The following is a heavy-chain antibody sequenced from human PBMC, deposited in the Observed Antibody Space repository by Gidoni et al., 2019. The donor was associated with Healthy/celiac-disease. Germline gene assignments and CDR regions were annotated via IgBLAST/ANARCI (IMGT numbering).Heavy chain of an antibody. CDR3: ARDREAAGPFYGMDV. Sequence: QVQLVESGGGVVQPGRSLRLSCAASGFTFSSYGMHWVRQAPGKGLEWVAVIWYDGSNKYYADSVKGRFTISRDNSKNTLYLQMNSLRAEDTAVYYCARDREAAGPFYGMDVWGQGTTVTVSS. CDR2: IWYDGSNK. CDR1: GFTFSSYG. V-gene: IGHV3-33*08. J-gene: IGHJ6*02. D-gene: IGHD6-13*01.